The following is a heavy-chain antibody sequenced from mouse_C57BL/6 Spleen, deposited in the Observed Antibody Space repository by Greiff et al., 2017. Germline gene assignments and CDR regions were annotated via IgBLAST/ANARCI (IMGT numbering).Heavy chain of an antibody. Sequence: QVQLQQPGAELVMPGASVKLSCKASGYTFTSYWMHWVKQRPGQGLEWIGEIAPSDSYTNYNQQFKGKSTLTVDQSSSTAYMQLSSLTSEDSAGEDCESGGYYCSTTCAYWGQGTLVTVSA. V-gene: IGHV1-69*01. D-gene: IGHD1-1*01. CDR3: ESGGYYCSTTCAY. CDR2: IAPSDSYT. J-gene: IGHJ3*01. CDR1: GYTFTSYW.